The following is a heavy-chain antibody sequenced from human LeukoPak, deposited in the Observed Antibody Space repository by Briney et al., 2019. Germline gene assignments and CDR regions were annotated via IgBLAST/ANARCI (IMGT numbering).Heavy chain of an antibody. CDR2: INHSGST. CDR3: ARCRIAARPVWFDY. Sequence: KASETLSLTCAVYGGSFSGYYWGWIRQPPGKGLEWIGEINHSGSTNYNPSLKSRVTISVDTSKNQFSLKLSSVTAADTAVYYCARCRIAARPVWFDYWGQGTLVTVSS. CDR1: GGSFSGYY. J-gene: IGHJ4*02. D-gene: IGHD6-6*01. V-gene: IGHV4-34*01.